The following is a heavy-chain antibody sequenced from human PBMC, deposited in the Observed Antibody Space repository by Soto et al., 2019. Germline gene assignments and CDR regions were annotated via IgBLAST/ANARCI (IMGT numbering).Heavy chain of an antibody. Sequence: PSETLSLTCAVYGGSFSGYYWSWIRQPPGKGLEWIGEINHSGSTNYNPSLKSRVTISVGTSKNQFSLKLSSVTAADTAVYYCARGRKTNYYYYYYMDVWGKGTTVTVSS. V-gene: IGHV4-34*01. CDR2: INHSGST. CDR1: GGSFSGYY. J-gene: IGHJ6*03. CDR3: ARGRKTNYYYYYYMDV.